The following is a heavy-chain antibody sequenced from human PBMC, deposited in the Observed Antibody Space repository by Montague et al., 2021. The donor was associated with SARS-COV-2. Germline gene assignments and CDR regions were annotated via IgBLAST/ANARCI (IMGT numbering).Heavy chain of an antibody. J-gene: IGHJ6*02. Sequence: SETLSLTCTASGGSIGAYYWSWIRQPPGKGLEWIGYIDNSGSTNHNPSLKSRVTMSIDRSKNQFSLKLRSVTAADTAVYYCARVARYCTNGVCQTYYYYGLDVWGQGTTVTVSS. CDR2: IDNSGST. V-gene: IGHV4-59*01. D-gene: IGHD2-8*01. CDR1: GGSIGAYY. CDR3: ARVARYCTNGVCQTYYYYGLDV.